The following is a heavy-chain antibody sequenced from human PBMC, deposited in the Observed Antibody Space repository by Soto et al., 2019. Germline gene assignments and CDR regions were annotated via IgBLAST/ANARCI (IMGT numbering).Heavy chain of an antibody. V-gene: IGHV3-30*18. D-gene: IGHD3-3*01. J-gene: IGHJ6*02. CDR2: ISYDGSNK. CDR3: AKSSGQVLRFLERATSPPTPVDV. Sequence: GGSLRLSCAASGFTFSSYGMHWVRQAPGKGLEWVAVISYDGSNKYYADSVKGRFTISRDNSKNTLYLQMNSLRAEDTAVYYCAKSSGQVLRFLERATSPPTPVDVWGQGTTVTVSS. CDR1: GFTFSSYG.